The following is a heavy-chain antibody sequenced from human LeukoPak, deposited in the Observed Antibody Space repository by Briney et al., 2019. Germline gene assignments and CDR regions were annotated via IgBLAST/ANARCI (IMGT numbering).Heavy chain of an antibody. D-gene: IGHD1-14*01. J-gene: IGHJ4*02. CDR2: ISDGAGTP. CDR3: AKTWYTDSEDY. Sequence: GGSLRLSCAASGFVFRGYTMSWVRQAPGKGLECVSGISDGAGTPYYADSVKGRFTISRDNSKNTLYLQINSLRAEDTAIYYCAKTWYTDSEDYWGQGTLVIVSS. CDR1: GFVFRGYT. V-gene: IGHV3-23*01.